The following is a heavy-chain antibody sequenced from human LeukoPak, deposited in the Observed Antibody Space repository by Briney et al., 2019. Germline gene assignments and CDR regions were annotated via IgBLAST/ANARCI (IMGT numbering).Heavy chain of an antibody. CDR1: GYTLTELS. Sequence: GASVKVSCKVSGYTLTELSMHWVRQAPGKGLEWMGGFDPEDGETIYAQKFQGRVTMTEDTSTDTAYMELSSLRSEDTAVYYCATPPIYGDTSDYWGQGTLVTVSS. J-gene: IGHJ4*02. V-gene: IGHV1-24*01. CDR3: ATPPIYGDTSDY. CDR2: FDPEDGET. D-gene: IGHD4-17*01.